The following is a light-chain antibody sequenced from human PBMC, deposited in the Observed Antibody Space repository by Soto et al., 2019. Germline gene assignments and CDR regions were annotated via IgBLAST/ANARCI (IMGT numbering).Light chain of an antibody. CDR3: QNYNCFPIT. V-gene: IGKV1-27*01. Sequence: DIKMTQSPSSLAASVGDRVTISCRASQGIGNYLAWYQQKPGKVPKLLIYGASTLQSGVSSRFTASGSGTDFTLTISSLHPEDVATCYCQNYNCFPITVGPGTKRDIK. J-gene: IGKJ3*01. CDR1: QGIGNY. CDR2: GAS.